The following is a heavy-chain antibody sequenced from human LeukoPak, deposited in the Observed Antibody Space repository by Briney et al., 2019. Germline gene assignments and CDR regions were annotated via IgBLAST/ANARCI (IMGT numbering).Heavy chain of an antibody. CDR3: AKEGTPQVSTWYDL. J-gene: IGHJ5*02. V-gene: IGHV3-30-3*01. D-gene: IGHD3-10*01. Sequence: GGSLGLSCAASGFTFSSYAMSWVRQAPGKGLEWVAVISYDGSNKYYADSVKGRFTISRDNSKNTLFLQMNSLRAEDTAVYYCAKEGTPQVSTWYDLWGQGTQVIVSS. CDR2: ISYDGSNK. CDR1: GFTFSSYA.